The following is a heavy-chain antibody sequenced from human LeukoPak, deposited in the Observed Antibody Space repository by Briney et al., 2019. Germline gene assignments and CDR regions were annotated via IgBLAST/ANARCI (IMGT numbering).Heavy chain of an antibody. CDR3: ARGDYYYYMDV. J-gene: IGHJ6*03. CDR1: GYTFTGYY. V-gene: IGHV1-8*02. Sequence: ASVKVSCKASGYTFTGYYMHWVRQAPGQGLEWMGWMNPNSGNTGYAQKFQGRVTVTRNTSISTAYMELSSLRSEDTAVYYCARGDYYYYMDVWGKGTTVTISS. CDR2: MNPNSGNT.